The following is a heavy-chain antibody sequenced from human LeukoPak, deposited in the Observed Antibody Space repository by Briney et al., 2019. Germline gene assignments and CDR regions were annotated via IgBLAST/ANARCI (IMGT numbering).Heavy chain of an antibody. CDR3: AREDIYDYVWGSYRLH. J-gene: IGHJ4*02. D-gene: IGHD3-16*02. Sequence: SQTLSLTCTVSGGSISSGSYYWSWIRQPAGKGLEWIGRIYTSGTTNYNPSLKSRVTISVDTSKNQVYLKLSSVTAADTAVYYCAREDIYDYVWGSYRLHWGQGTLVTVSS. CDR1: GGSISSGSYY. V-gene: IGHV4-61*02. CDR2: IYTSGTT.